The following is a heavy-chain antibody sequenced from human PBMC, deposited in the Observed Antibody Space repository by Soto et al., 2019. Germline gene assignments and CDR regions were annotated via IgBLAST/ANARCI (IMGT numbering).Heavy chain of an antibody. CDR1: GCTFHGYT. V-gene: IGHV3-43*01. CDR3: AKEAGTIYFDY. Sequence: PGGSLRLSCAASGCTFHGYTMHWVRQAPGKGLEWVSLINWDGTNKYYAGSVKGRFAISRDNGKNSLYLQMNSLRTEDTALYYCAKEAGTIYFDYWGQGALVTVSS. D-gene: IGHD6-13*01. J-gene: IGHJ4*02. CDR2: INWDGTNK.